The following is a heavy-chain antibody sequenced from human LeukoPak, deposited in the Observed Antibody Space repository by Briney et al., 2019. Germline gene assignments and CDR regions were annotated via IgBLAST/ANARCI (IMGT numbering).Heavy chain of an antibody. CDR3: ARRSRGYALFYFDY. J-gene: IGHJ4*02. V-gene: IGHV3-11*04. CDR2: ISSSGSTI. CDR1: GFTFSNAW. D-gene: IGHD3-22*01. Sequence: PGGSLRLSCAASGFTFSNAWMSWVRQAPGKGLEWVSSISSSGSTIYYADSVKGRFTISRDNAKNSLYLQMNSLRAEDTAFYYCARRSRGYALFYFDYWGQGTLVTVSS.